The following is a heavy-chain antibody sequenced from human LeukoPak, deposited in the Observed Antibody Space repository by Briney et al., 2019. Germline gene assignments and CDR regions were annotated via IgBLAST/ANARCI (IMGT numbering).Heavy chain of an antibody. CDR3: ARGEFGDYYYFYMDV. D-gene: IGHD2/OR15-2a*01. V-gene: IGHV3-21*01. Sequence: PGGSLRLSCAASGFTFSSYSMNWVRQAPGKGLEWVSSITSSNNYIYYGDSVKGRFTISRDDAKNSLFLQMNSLRAEDTATYYCARGEFGDYYYFYMDVWGKGTTVTVSS. J-gene: IGHJ6*03. CDR2: ITSSNNYI. CDR1: GFTFSSYS.